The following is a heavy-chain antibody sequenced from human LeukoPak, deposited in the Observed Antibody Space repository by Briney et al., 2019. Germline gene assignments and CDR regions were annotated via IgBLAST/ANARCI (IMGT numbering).Heavy chain of an antibody. J-gene: IGHJ4*02. CDR2: TYYRSKWYN. CDR1: GDSVSSNSAA. CDR3: AGLYGSGSYYNVAYYFDY. V-gene: IGHV6-1*01. D-gene: IGHD3-10*01. Sequence: SQTLSLTCAISGDSVSSNSAAWNWIRQSPSRGLEWLGRTYYRSKWYNDYAVSVKSRITINPDTSKNQFSLQLNSVTPEGTAVYYCAGLYGSGSYYNVAYYFDYWGQGTLVTVSS.